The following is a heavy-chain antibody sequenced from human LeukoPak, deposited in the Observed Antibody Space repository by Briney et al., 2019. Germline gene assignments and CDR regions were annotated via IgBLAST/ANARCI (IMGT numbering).Heavy chain of an antibody. V-gene: IGHV4-34*01. CDR1: GGSFSGYY. CDR2: INHSGST. J-gene: IGHJ6*02. D-gene: IGHD4/OR15-4a*01. CDR3: ARVSWCCGMDV. Sequence: SETLSLTCAVYGGSFSGYYWSWIRQPAGKVLEWIGEINHSGSTNYNPSLKSRVTISVDTSKNQFSLKLSSVTAADTAVYYCARVSWCCGMDVWGQGTTVTVSS.